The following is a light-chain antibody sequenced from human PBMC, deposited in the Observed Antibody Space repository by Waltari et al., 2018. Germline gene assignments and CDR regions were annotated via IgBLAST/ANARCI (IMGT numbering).Light chain of an antibody. J-gene: IGLJ2*01. Sequence: QSALTQPASVSGSPGQSITIPCTGTSSDIGSSNYVSWYQQHPGKAPKLIIFDVTNRPSGVSNRFSGSKSGNTASLIISGLQGEDEADYYCSSYMDTTALELFGGGTSLTVL. CDR3: SSYMDTTALEL. CDR1: SSDIGSSNY. CDR2: DVT. V-gene: IGLV2-14*03.